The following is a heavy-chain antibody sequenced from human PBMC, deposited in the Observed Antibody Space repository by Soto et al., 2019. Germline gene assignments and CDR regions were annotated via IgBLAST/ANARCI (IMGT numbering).Heavy chain of an antibody. CDR3: ARATKNRNPNWFDP. CDR2: IYYSGST. J-gene: IGHJ5*02. CDR1: GGSISSGGYY. Sequence: PSETLSLTCTVSGGSISSGGYYWSWIRQHPGKGLEWIGYIYYSGSTYYNPSLKSRVTISVDTSKNQFSLKLSSVTAADTAVYYCARATKNRNPNWFDPWGQGTLVTVSS. V-gene: IGHV4-31*03.